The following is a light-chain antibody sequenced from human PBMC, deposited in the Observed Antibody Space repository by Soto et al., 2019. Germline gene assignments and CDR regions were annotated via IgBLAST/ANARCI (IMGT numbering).Light chain of an antibody. J-gene: IGKJ2*01. V-gene: IGKV2-28*01. CDR1: QRLLHSNGNNF. CDR2: LDS. Sequence: EIVMTQSPPSLTVTPGEPASISCRSSQRLLHSNGNNFLDWYLQKPGQSPQLLIYLDSNRASGVPDRVSGSGAGTDFTLKIRRVEAEDVGVYYCMQALQTPYTLGQGTKLEIK. CDR3: MQALQTPYT.